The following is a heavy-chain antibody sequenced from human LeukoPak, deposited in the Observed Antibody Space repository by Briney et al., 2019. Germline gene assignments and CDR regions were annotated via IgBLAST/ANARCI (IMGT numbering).Heavy chain of an antibody. D-gene: IGHD4-23*01. CDR1: GFNFGSYA. V-gene: IGHV3-30*04. J-gene: IGHJ4*02. Sequence: GRSLRLSCAASGFNFGSYAMHWVRQAPDKGLQWVAVIWYDGSNKYYADSVKGRFIISRDNSKSTVLLQMNSLRIEDTGVYYCARGAHYGGNSPDYWGQGTLVTVSS. CDR2: IWYDGSNK. CDR3: ARGAHYGGNSPDY.